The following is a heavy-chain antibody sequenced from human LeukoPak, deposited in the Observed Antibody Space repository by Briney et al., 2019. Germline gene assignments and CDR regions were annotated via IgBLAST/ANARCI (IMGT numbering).Heavy chain of an antibody. CDR2: ISSSSSYI. CDR1: GFTFSSYS. V-gene: IGHV3-21*01. D-gene: IGHD3-10*01. J-gene: IGHJ4*02. Sequence: GGSLRLSCAASGFTFSSYSMNWVRQAPGKGLEWVSSISSSSSYIYYADSVKGRFTISRDNAKNSLYLQMNSLRAEDTAVYYCARDILYRNPGELFDYWGQGTLVTVSS. CDR3: ARDILYRNPGELFDY.